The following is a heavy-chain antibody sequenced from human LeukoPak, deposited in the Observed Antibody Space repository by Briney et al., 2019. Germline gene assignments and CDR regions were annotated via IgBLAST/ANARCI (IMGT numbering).Heavy chain of an antibody. CDR3: ARGRRGYSGYDRSLDY. V-gene: IGHV1-18*01. CDR1: GYTFTSYG. Sequence: ASVKVSCKASGYTFTSYGISWVRQAHGQGLEWMGWISAYNGNTNYAQKLQGRVTMTTDTSTSTAYMELRSLRSDDTAVYYCARGRRGYSGYDRSLDYWGQGTLVTVSS. J-gene: IGHJ4*02. CDR2: ISAYNGNT. D-gene: IGHD5-12*01.